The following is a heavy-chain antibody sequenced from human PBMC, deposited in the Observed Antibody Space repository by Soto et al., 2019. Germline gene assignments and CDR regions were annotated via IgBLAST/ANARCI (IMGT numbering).Heavy chain of an antibody. D-gene: IGHD2-21*02. J-gene: IGHJ3*02. CDR1: GFTFSSDS. CDR3: ARGAYCGGDCYFPDAFDI. V-gene: IGHV3-21*01. Sequence: PWGSLRLSCAASGFTFSSDSMNWCRQAPGKCLNWVSSISSSSSYLYYADSVKGRFTISRDNAKTSMYLKMNSLRAEDTAVYYCARGAYCGGDCYFPDAFDIWGQGTRVTVSS. CDR2: ISSSSSYL.